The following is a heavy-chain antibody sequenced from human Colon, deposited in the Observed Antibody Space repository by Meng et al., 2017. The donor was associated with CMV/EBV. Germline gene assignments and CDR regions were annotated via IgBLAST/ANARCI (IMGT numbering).Heavy chain of an antibody. V-gene: IGHV4-34*01. CDR2: INHSGST. D-gene: IGHD6-6*01. CDR1: GGSFSGYY. J-gene: IGHJ5*02. CDR3: ARGSKAARQNWFDP. Sequence: SETLSLTCAVYGGSFSGYYWSWIRQPPGKGLEWIGEINHSGSTNYNPSLKSRVTISVDTSKNQFSLKLSSVTAADTAVYYCARGSKAARQNWFDPWGQGTLVTVSS.